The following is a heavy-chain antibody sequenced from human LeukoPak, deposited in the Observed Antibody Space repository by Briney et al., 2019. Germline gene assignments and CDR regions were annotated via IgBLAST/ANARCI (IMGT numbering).Heavy chain of an antibody. Sequence: VASVKVSCKASGYTFTSYGISWVRQAPGQGLEWMGIINPSGGSTSYAQKFQGRVTMTRDTSTSTVYMELSSLRSEDTAVYYCASDATGEYYFDYWGQGTLVTVSS. V-gene: IGHV1-46*01. CDR1: GYTFTSYG. CDR3: ASDATGEYYFDY. D-gene: IGHD7-27*01. CDR2: INPSGGST. J-gene: IGHJ4*02.